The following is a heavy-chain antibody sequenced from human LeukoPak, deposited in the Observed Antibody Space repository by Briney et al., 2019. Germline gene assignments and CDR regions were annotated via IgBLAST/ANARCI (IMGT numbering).Heavy chain of an antibody. Sequence: PGGSLRLSCAASGFTFSSYWMSWVRQAPGKGLEWVANIRQDGNEKYYVDSVKGRFTISRDNAKKSLYLQMNSLRAEDTAVYYCAPPTPAGTDYWGQGTLVTVTS. CDR3: APPTPAGTDY. CDR2: IRQDGNEK. CDR1: GFTFSSYW. J-gene: IGHJ4*02. D-gene: IGHD6-19*01. V-gene: IGHV3-7*05.